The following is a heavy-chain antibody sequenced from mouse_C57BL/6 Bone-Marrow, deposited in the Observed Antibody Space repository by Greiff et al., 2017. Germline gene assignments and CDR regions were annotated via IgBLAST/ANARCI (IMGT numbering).Heavy chain of an antibody. CDR2: SRNKANDYTT. Sequence: EVNVVESGGGLVQSGRSLRLSCATSGFTFSDFYMEWVRQAPGKGLEWIAASRNKANDYTTEYSASVKGRFIVSRDTSQSILYLQMNALRAEDAAIYFYARAIYGSPFAYWGQGTLVTVSA. J-gene: IGHJ3*01. CDR3: ARAIYGSPFAY. D-gene: IGHD1-1*01. CDR1: GFTFSDFY. V-gene: IGHV7-1*01.